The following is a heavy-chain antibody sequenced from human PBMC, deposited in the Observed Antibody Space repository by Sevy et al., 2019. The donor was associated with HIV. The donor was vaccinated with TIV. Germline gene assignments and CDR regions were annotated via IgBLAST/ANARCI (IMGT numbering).Heavy chain of an antibody. D-gene: IGHD1-26*01. V-gene: IGHV3-30*04. J-gene: IGHJ4*02. CDR3: ARDLPHLLPWELSRGSDY. CDR2: ISYDEINK. Sequence: GGSLRLSCEASGFTFSSYAMHWVRQAPGKGLEWVAVISYDEINKDYADSVKGRFTISRDISKNTMYLQMNSLRAEDTAVYYCARDLPHLLPWELSRGSDYWGQGTLVTVSS. CDR1: GFTFSSYA.